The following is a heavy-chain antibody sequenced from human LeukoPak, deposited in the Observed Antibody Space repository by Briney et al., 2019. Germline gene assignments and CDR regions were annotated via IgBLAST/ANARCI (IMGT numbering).Heavy chain of an antibody. CDR3: ARDQNDFWSGYYYDY. CDR2: INPNSGGT. V-gene: IGHV1-2*02. J-gene: IGHJ4*02. Sequence: GASVKVSCKASGYTFTGYYMHWVRQAPGQGLEWMGWINPNSGGTNYAQKFQGRVTMTRDTSISTAYMELSRLRSDDTAVYYCARDQNDFWSGYYYDYWGQGTLSPSPQ. CDR1: GYTFTGYY. D-gene: IGHD3-3*01.